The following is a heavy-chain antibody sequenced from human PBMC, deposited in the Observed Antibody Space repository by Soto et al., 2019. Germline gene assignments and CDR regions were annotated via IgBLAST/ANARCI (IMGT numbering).Heavy chain of an antibody. CDR2: ISYSGST. CDR3: ARDRRGYSYGYYYYYGMDV. J-gene: IGHJ6*02. D-gene: IGHD5-18*01. Sequence: ETLSLTCTVSGGSIISSAYSWGWIRQPPGKGLEWIGSISYSGSTYYNPSLKSRVTISVDTSKNEVSLKLSSVTATDTAVYYCARDRRGYSYGYYYYYGMDVWGQGTTVTVSS. CDR1: GGSIISSAYS. V-gene: IGHV4-39*02.